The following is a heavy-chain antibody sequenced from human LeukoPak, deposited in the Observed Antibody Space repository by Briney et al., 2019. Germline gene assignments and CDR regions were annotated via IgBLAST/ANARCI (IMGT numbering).Heavy chain of an antibody. J-gene: IGHJ5*02. CDR2: ISGSGDTA. D-gene: IGHD6-13*01. V-gene: IGHV3-23*01. CDR1: GFTFSTYA. CDR3: AKSSRAQLASPPWFDP. Sequence: GGSLRLSCAASGFTFSTYAMSWVRQAPGKGLEWVSVISGSGDTAYYADSVKGRFAISRDNSKNTLSLQMNSLRAEDTAVYYCAKSSRAQLASPPWFDPWGQGTLVTVSS.